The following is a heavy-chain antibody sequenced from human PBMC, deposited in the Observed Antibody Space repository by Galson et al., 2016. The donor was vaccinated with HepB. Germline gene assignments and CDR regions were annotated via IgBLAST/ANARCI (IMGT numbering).Heavy chain of an antibody. D-gene: IGHD3-10*01. V-gene: IGHV1-46*01. Sequence: SCKASGYAFISYSIHWVRQAPGQGLEWMGIINPSGGTTKNAQNFQGRITMTRDPSTTTFYMELTSLRSEDTAVYYCARAFFGSGNILYYYGMDVWGQGTTVTVSS. CDR1: GYAFISYS. J-gene: IGHJ6*02. CDR2: INPSGGTT. CDR3: ARAFFGSGNILYYYGMDV.